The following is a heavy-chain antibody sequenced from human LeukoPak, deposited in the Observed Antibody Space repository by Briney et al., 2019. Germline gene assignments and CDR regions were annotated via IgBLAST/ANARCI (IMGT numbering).Heavy chain of an antibody. J-gene: IGHJ4*02. CDR2: IYYSGST. D-gene: IGHD3-22*01. V-gene: IGHV4-39*07. Sequence: SETLSLTCTVSGGSISGSSYYWGWIRQPPGKGLEWIGSIYYSGSTNYNPSLKSRVTISVDTSKNQFSLKLSSVTATDTAVYYCARVPIVVVTYFDYWGQGTLVTVSS. CDR3: ARVPIVVVTYFDY. CDR1: GGSISGSSYY.